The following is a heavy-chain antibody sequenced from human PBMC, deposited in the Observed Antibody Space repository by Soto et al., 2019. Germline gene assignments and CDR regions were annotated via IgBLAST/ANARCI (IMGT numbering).Heavy chain of an antibody. CDR1: GYTLTELS. J-gene: IGHJ4*02. Sequence: VKVSCKVSGYTLTELSMHWVRQAPGKGLEWMGGFDPEDGETIYAQKFQGRVTITADESTSTAYMELSSLRSEDTAVYYCAISITMVRGVKAADDYWGQGTLVTVSS. V-gene: IGHV1-24*01. CDR2: FDPEDGET. D-gene: IGHD3-10*01. CDR3: AISITMVRGVKAADDY.